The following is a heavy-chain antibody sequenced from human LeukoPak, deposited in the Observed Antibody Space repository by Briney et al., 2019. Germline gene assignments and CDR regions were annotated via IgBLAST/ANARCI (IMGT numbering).Heavy chain of an antibody. V-gene: IGHV3-23*01. J-gene: IGHJ4*02. CDR1: GLTVRTSS. CDR3: ANEGWLQFSDY. CDR2: ISGSGGST. Sequence: PGGSLRLSCATSGLTVRTSSMSWVRQAPGKGLEWVSVISGSGGSTDYADSVKGRFTISRDNSENTLYLQMNSLRAEDTAVYYCANEGWLQFSDYWGQGTLVTVSS. D-gene: IGHD5-24*01.